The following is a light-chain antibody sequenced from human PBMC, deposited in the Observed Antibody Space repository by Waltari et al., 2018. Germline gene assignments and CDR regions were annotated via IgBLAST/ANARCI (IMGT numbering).Light chain of an antibody. CDR2: IDGGGGN. V-gene: IGLV4-69*01. CDR1: SEHSAYA. Sequence: QLAVTQSPSASASLGASVKLTCTLSSEHSAYAIAWHPHQPEKGPRFLMKIDGGGGNTKGDGIPDRFSGFNSGAERYLTISSLQYEDEAAYYCQTWDPDTVVFGGGTKLTV. J-gene: IGLJ2*01. CDR3: QTWDPDTVV.